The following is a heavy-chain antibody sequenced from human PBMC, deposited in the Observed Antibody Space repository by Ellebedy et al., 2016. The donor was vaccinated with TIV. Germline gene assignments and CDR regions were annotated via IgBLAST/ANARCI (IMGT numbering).Heavy chain of an antibody. CDR1: GCTFSSYA. D-gene: IGHD6-19*01. J-gene: IGHJ4*02. Sequence: GESLKISCAASGCTFSSYAMSWVRQAPGKGLEWVSTISNTGSRTYYADSVGGRFIISRDNSKRTLYLKMNSLRAEDTAVYYCAKGRGGGSDSSAPRYYFDSWGLGTLVTVSS. V-gene: IGHV3-23*01. CDR3: AKGRGGGSDSSAPRYYFDS. CDR2: ISNTGSRT.